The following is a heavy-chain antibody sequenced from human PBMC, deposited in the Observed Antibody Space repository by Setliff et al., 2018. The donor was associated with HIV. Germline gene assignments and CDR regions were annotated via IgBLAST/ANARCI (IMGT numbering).Heavy chain of an antibody. J-gene: IGHJ5*02. D-gene: IGHD3-10*01. V-gene: IGHV1-69-2*01. CDR2: VDPEDNNP. CDR3: ETDDYYGSGTHWRGVP. CDR1: GFTFTDFY. Sequence: ASVKVSCKASGFTFTDFYFHWVQQAPGKGLEWVGRVDPEDNNPTYAEKFRDRVTISADTSTNAAYLELRSLRSEDTAVYYCETDDYYGSGTHWRGVPWGQGTLVTVSS.